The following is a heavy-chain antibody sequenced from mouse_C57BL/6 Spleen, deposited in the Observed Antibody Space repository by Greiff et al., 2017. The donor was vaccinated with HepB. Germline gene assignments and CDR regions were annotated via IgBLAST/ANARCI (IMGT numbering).Heavy chain of an antibody. D-gene: IGHD2-5*01. Sequence: VQLQQPGAELVMPGASVKLSCKASGYTFTSYWMHWVKQRPGQGLEWIGEIDPSDSYTNYNQKFKGKSTLTVDKSSSTAYMQLSSLTSEDSAVYYCARWGSNYDWYFDVWGTGTTVTVSS. CDR3: ARWGSNYDWYFDV. CDR1: GYTFTSYW. CDR2: IDPSDSYT. V-gene: IGHV1-69*01. J-gene: IGHJ1*03.